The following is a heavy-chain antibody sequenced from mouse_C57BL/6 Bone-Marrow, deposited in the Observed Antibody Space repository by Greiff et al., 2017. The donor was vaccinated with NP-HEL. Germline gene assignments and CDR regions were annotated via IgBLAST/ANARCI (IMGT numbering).Heavy chain of an antibody. J-gene: IGHJ4*01. CDR2: INPSTGGT. CDR3: ARGDYYYAMDY. CDR1: GYSFTGYY. V-gene: IGHV1-42*01. Sequence: VQLQQSGPELVKPGASVKISCKASGYSFTGYYMNWVKQSPEKSLEWIGEINPSTGGTTYNQKFKAKATLTVDKSSSTDYMQLKSLTSEDSAVYYCARGDYYYAMDYWGQGTSVTVSS.